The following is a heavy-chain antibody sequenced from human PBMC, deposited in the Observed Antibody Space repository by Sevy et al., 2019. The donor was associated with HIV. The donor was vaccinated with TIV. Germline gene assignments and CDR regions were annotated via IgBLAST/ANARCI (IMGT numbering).Heavy chain of an antibody. CDR1: GYTFTSYG. Sequence: ASVKVSCKASGYTFTSYGISWVRQAPGQGLEWMGWISAYNGNTNHAQKLQGRVTMTTDTSTSTAYMELRSLRSDDTAVYYCARVSPSHYDSSGHDYWGQGTLVTVSS. D-gene: IGHD3-22*01. J-gene: IGHJ4*02. V-gene: IGHV1-18*01. CDR2: ISAYNGNT. CDR3: ARVSPSHYDSSGHDY.